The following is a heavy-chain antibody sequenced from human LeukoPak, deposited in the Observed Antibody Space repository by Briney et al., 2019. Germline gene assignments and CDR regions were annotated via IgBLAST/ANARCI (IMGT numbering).Heavy chain of an antibody. D-gene: IGHD4-17*01. CDR1: GYTLTELS. CDR3: ATDITTVSTSAFDI. V-gene: IGHV1-24*01. J-gene: IGHJ3*02. CDR2: FDPEDGET. Sequence: ASVKVSFKVSGYTLTELSMHWVRQAPGKGLEWMGGFDPEDGETIYAQKFQGRVTMTEDTSTDTAYMELSSLRSEDTAVYYCATDITTVSTSAFDIWGQGTMVTVSS.